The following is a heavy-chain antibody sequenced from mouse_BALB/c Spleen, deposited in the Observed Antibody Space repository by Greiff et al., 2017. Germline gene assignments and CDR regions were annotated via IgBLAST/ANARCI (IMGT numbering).Heavy chain of an antibody. CDR2: IYPGNGDT. CDR3: ARIEASYVAY. Sequence: QVQLQQPGAELVKPGASVKMSCKASGYTFTSYNMHWVKQTPGQGLEWIGAIYPGNGDTSYNQKFKGKATLTADKSSSTAYMQLSSLTSEDSAVYYCARIEASYVAYWGQGTLVTVSA. V-gene: IGHV1-12*01. J-gene: IGHJ3*01. CDR1: GYTFTSYN. D-gene: IGHD6-1*01.